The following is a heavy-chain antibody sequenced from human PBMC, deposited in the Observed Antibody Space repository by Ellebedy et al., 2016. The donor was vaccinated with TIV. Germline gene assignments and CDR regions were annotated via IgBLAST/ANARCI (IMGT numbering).Heavy chain of an antibody. CDR2: IYAGGST. CDR3: ARVGCSGTNCYPGGFDP. D-gene: IGHD2-2*01. CDR1: GVSINSYY. J-gene: IGHJ5*02. Sequence: MPGGSLRLSCTVSGVSINSYYWGWIRQPAGKGLEWIGRIYAGGSTSYNPSLKSRVTMSVDTSKNQSSLKLSSVTAADTAVYYCARVGCSGTNCYPGGFDPWGQGTLVAVSS. V-gene: IGHV4-4*07.